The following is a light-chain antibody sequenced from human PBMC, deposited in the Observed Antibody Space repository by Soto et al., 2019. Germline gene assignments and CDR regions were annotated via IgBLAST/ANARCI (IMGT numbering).Light chain of an antibody. Sequence: DIQMTQSPSSLSASVGDRVTITCRASQSIDTYLNWYQQKPGKAPKLLIYAASSLHSGVPSRFGGSGSGTDFTLTISSLQPEDFATYYCQQSYSTLWTFGQGTKVEIK. J-gene: IGKJ1*01. V-gene: IGKV1-39*01. CDR1: QSIDTY. CDR2: AAS. CDR3: QQSYSTLWT.